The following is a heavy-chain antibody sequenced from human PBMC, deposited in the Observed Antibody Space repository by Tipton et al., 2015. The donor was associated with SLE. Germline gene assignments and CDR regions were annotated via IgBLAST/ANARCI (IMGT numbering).Heavy chain of an antibody. V-gene: IGHV4-34*01. CDR1: GGSFSGYY. CDR3: ARVPGLERSYFYYYYMDV. J-gene: IGHJ6*03. D-gene: IGHD1-1*01. Sequence: SLTCAVYGGSFSGYYWNWIRQPPGKGLEWIGEINHSGSTNYNPSLKSRVTISVDTSKNQFSLKLSSVTAADTAVYYCARVPGLERSYFYYYYMDVWGKGTTVTVSS. CDR2: INHSGST.